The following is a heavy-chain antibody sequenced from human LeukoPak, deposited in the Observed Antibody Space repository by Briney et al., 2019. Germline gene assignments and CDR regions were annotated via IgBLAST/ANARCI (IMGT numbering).Heavy chain of an antibody. CDR3: ARECNPSTNGAFDI. V-gene: IGHV4-4*07. J-gene: IGHJ3*02. Sequence: PETLSLTCTVPGGSISSYYWSWIRQPAGKGLEWIGRIYTSGSTNYNPSLKSRVTVSVDTSKNQFSLKLSSVTAADTAVYYCARECNPSTNGAFDIWGQGTMVTVCS. CDR2: IYTSGST. D-gene: IGHD1-14*01. CDR1: GGSISSYY.